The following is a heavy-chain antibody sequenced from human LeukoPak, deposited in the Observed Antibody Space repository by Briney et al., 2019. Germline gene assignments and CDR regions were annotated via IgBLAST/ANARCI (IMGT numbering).Heavy chain of an antibody. CDR1: GFTFNSYG. CDR2: ISAYTGET. V-gene: IGHV1-18*01. J-gene: IGHJ3*02. D-gene: IGHD1-14*01. Sequence: ASVKVSCKASGFTFNSYGFSWVRQAPGQGLEWMGWISAYTGETNYPQKFQGRVTMTEDTSTDTAYMELSSLRSKDTAVYYCATAPISGDAFDIWGQGTMVTVSS. CDR3: ATAPISGDAFDI.